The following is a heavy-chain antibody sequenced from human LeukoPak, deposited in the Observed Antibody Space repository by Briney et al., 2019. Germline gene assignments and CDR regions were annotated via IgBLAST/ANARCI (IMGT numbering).Heavy chain of an antibody. J-gene: IGHJ5*02. CDR2: IYPGDSDT. Sequence: GESLKISCEGSGYSFTSYWIGWVRQMPGKGLEWMGIIYPGDSDTRYSPSFQGQVTISADKSISTAYLQWSSLKASDTAMYYCARHVAYYYDSSGYYRWFDPWGQGTLVTVSS. CDR3: ARHVAYYYDSSGYYRWFDP. D-gene: IGHD3-22*01. CDR1: GYSFTSYW. V-gene: IGHV5-51*01.